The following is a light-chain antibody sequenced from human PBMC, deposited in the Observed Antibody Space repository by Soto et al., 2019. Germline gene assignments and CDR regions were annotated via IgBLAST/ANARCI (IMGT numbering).Light chain of an antibody. CDR2: GAS. V-gene: IGKV3-20*01. CDR1: QSVSSN. CDR3: QQYGSSWT. Sequence: EIVMTQSPATLSVSPWERATLSCRASQSVSSNLAWYQQKPGQAPRLLIYGASSRATGIPDRFSGSGSGTDSTLTISRLEPEDFAVYYCQQYGSSWTFGQGTKVDIK. J-gene: IGKJ1*01.